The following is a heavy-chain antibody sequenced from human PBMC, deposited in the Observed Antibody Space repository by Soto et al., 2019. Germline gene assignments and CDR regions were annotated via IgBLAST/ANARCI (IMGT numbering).Heavy chain of an antibody. D-gene: IGHD6-19*01. CDR2: INPSGGST. CDR3: ARGVSWYNSGEAPSDY. CDR1: GYTFTSYY. V-gene: IGHV1-46*01. Sequence: QVQLVQSGAEVKKPGASVKVSCKASGYTFTSYYMHWVRQAPGQGLEWMGIINPSGGSTSYAQKYQGKVTMTRDTTTSTVYMELSSLRSEDTAVYYCARGVSWYNSGEAPSDYWGQGTLFNVSS. J-gene: IGHJ4*02.